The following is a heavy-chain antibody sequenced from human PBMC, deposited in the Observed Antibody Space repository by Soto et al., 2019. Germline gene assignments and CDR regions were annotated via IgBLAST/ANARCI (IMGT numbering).Heavy chain of an antibody. V-gene: IGHV3-30*03. CDR1: GFTVSTSG. D-gene: IGHD2-8*02. CDR2: ISRDGGTK. J-gene: IGHJ4*02. Sequence: QVQLVESGGGVVQPGRSLRLSCAVSGFTVSTSGMHWVRQAPGKGLEWVAVISRDGGTKFYAHSVKGRFTISRDNSRNTLFLEMNSLRGDDMAVYYCTGEVASGYWGQGTLVTVSS. CDR3: TGEVASGY.